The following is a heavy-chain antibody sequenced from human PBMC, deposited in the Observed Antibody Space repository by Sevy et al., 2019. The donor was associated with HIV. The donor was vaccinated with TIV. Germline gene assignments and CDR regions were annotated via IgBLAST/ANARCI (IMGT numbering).Heavy chain of an antibody. V-gene: IGHV3-48*02. CDR2: ISSSSSTI. Sequence: GGSLRLSCAASGFTFSSYSMNWVRQAPGKGLEWVSYISSSSSTIYYADSVKGRFTISRDNPKNSLYLQMNSLRDEDTAVYYCARDSRGSIFGVVIEFDYWGQGTLVTVSS. CDR3: ARDSRGSIFGVVIEFDY. CDR1: GFTFSSYS. D-gene: IGHD3-3*01. J-gene: IGHJ4*02.